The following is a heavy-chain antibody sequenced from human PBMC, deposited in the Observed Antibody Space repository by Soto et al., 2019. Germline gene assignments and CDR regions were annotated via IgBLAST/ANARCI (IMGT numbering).Heavy chain of an antibody. J-gene: IGHJ4*02. CDR3: ARGATVTQFDY. CDR1: GVSVSSGSFY. Sequence: SETLSLTCTVSGVSVSSGSFYWSCMRQPPGKGLEWIGFGSYSGTTNYKPSLKSRVTISVDTSRSQISLKVSSLTAADTAVYYCARGATVTQFDYWGRGTLVTVSS. CDR2: GSYSGTT. D-gene: IGHD4-17*01. V-gene: IGHV4-61*01.